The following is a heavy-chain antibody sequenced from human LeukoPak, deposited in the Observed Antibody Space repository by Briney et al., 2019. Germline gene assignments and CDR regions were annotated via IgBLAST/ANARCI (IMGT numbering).Heavy chain of an antibody. CDR2: INHSGST. Sequence: SETLSLTCAVYGGSFSGYYWSWIRQPPGKGLEWIGEINHSGSTNYNPSLKSRVTISVDTSKNQFSLKLSSVTAADTAAYYCARGLGKGPAAFDIWGQGTMVTVSS. J-gene: IGHJ3*02. V-gene: IGHV4-34*01. CDR1: GGSFSGYY. CDR3: ARGLGKGPAAFDI. D-gene: IGHD2-2*01.